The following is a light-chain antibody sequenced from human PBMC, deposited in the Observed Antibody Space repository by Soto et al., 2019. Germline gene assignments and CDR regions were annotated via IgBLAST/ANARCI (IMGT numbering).Light chain of an antibody. Sequence: QSALTQPASVSGSPGQSITISCTGTSSDVGGYNYVSWYQHHPGKAPKLMIYEVTARPSGVSNRFSGSKSGNTASLTIFGLQAEDEADYYCSSYTTSSTFVVFGGGTKLTVL. V-gene: IGLV2-14*01. CDR3: SSYTTSSTFVV. CDR1: SSDVGGYNY. J-gene: IGLJ3*02. CDR2: EVT.